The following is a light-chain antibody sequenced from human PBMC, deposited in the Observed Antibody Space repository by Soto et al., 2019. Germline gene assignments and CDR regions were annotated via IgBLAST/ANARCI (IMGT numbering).Light chain of an antibody. V-gene: IGLV2-23*02. Sequence: QSVLTRPASVSGSPGQSTTFSCTGTSSDVGSYNLVSWYQQHPGKAPKLIIYEVRKRPSGVSNRFSGSKSGNTASLTISGLGAEDEAFYYCCSYAGDNCFFVFGSGTKATAL. CDR1: SSDVGSYNL. CDR3: CSYAGDNCFFV. CDR2: EVR. J-gene: IGLJ1*01.